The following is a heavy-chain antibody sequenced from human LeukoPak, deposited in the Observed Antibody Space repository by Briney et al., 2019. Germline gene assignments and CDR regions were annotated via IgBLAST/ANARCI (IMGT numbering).Heavy chain of an antibody. CDR3: ARGISSTAFDL. CDR1: GGSTSSGSYY. Sequence: PSETLSLTCTVSGGSTSSGSYYWSWIRQAAGKGLEWIGRIYTSGTTKYNPSLTSRVTISADTSKNQFSLKLNSVTAADTALYYCARGISSTAFDLWGQGTLVTVSS. J-gene: IGHJ4*02. D-gene: IGHD6-13*01. V-gene: IGHV4-61*02. CDR2: IYTSGTT.